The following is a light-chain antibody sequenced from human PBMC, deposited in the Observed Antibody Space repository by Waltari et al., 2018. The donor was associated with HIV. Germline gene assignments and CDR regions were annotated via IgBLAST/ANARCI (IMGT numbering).Light chain of an antibody. CDR1: QGFAHG. CDR2: DAS. CDR3: QQFNSYPNT. J-gene: IGKJ4*01. V-gene: IGKV1-13*02. Sequence: AIQLTQSPSSLSASVGDRVTLTCRASQGFAHGLAWYQQKPGKPPKVLIFDASNLEGGGSSRFSGSGSWTEFTLTINSLQPEDFATYFCQQFNSYPNTFGGGTKVEIK.